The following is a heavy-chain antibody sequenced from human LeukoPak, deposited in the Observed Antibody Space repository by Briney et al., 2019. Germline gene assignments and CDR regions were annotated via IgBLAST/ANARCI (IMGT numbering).Heavy chain of an antibody. CDR3: ARKGPSTIADY. V-gene: IGHV4-4*01. D-gene: IGHD1-1*01. CDR2: IHHSVGT. CDR1: GGFISRGNW. Sequence: SGTLSLTCAVSGGFISRGNWWGWFRQPPGKGLEWIAEIHHSVGTNYNPSLKTRLAISMDISKNQFSLDVTSMTAADTGMYCCARKGPSTIADYWGRGILVTVSS. J-gene: IGHJ4*02.